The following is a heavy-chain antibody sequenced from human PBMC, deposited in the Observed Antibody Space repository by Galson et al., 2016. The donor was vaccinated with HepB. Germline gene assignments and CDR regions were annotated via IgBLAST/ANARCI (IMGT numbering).Heavy chain of an antibody. CDR2: IWNDGSKK. CDR3: ARDGPSRWVATRGMDV. D-gene: IGHD6-6*01. V-gene: IGHV3-33*01. CDR1: GFTFSTFG. J-gene: IGHJ6*02. Sequence: SLRLSCAPSGFTFSTFGMHWVRQAPGKGLEWVAVIWNDGSKKYYADSVKGRFTISRDNSKKTLKLEMNSLRAEDTAVYSCARDGPSRWVATRGMDVWGPGTTVTVSS.